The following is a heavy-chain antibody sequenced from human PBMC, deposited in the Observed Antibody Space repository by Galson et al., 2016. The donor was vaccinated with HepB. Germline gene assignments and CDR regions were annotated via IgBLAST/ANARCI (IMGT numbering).Heavy chain of an antibody. CDR3: GRGQNSNSADDH. V-gene: IGHV4-59*01. CDR1: GGSISTSF. CDR2: IHYSGTP. Sequence: ETLSLTCAVSGGSISTSFWSWIRQPPGKGLEWIGYIHYSGTPYYNPSLMSRVTISIDTSKTQFSLQLISVTAADTAVYYCGRGQNSNSADDHWGQGTLVTVSS. D-gene: IGHD6-6*01. J-gene: IGHJ4*02.